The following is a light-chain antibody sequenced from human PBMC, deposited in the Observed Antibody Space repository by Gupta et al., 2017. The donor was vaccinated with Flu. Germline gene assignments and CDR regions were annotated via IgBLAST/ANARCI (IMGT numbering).Light chain of an antibody. CDR1: QTIGRW. CDR3: HQYDTYPYT. CDR2: QSS. J-gene: IGKJ2*01. Sequence: GDRVTIPCRASQTIGRWLAWFQQKPGDTPKLLIYQSSSLESGVPPRFSGRGSGTEFTLTIRGLQSEDSATYYCHQYDTYPYTFGQGTKLEVK. V-gene: IGKV1-5*03.